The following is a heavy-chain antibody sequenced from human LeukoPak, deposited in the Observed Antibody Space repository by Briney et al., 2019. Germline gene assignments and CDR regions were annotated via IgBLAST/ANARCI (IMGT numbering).Heavy chain of an antibody. CDR2: VSSSGGTI. J-gene: IGHJ4*02. D-gene: IGHD5-12*01. CDR3: ARRGYGYCDY. V-gene: IGHV3-48*02. CDR1: GFTFSSYS. Sequence: GGSLRLSCAASGFTFSSYSMNWVRQAPGKGLEWVSYVSSSGGTIHYADSVEGRFTISRDNAKNSLYLQMNSLRDEDTAVYYCARRGYGYCDYWGQGTLVTVSS.